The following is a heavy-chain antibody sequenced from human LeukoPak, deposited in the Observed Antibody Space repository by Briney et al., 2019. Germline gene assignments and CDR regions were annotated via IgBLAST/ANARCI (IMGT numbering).Heavy chain of an antibody. CDR1: GYTFTSYG. J-gene: IGHJ4*02. CDR3: AREGSRYYYDSSGYSPFDY. CDR2: ISAYNGNT. Sequence: ASVKVSCKASGYTFTSYGISWVRQAPGQGLEWMGWISAYNGNTNYAQKLQGRVTMTTDTSTSTAYMELSSLRSEDTAVYYCAREGSRYYYDSSGYSPFDYWGQGTLVTVSS. V-gene: IGHV1-18*01. D-gene: IGHD3-22*01.